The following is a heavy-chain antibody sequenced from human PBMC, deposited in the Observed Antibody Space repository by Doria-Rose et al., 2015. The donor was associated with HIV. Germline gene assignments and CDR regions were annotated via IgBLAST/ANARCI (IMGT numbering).Heavy chain of an antibody. Sequence: LEWMGGIIPMLGTTNYAQKFQGRVTIIADKSTSTAYMELGSLRSDDTAVYYCARAPAAGVSSYYYCYGLDVWGQGTPVTVS. D-gene: IGHD6-13*01. V-gene: IGHV1-69*06. CDR3: ARAPAAGVSSYYYCYGLDV. CDR2: IIPMLGTT. J-gene: IGHJ6*02.